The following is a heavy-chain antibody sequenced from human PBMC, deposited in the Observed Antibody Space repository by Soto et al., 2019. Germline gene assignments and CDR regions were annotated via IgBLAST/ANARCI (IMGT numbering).Heavy chain of an antibody. CDR2: VDSSGRT. Sequence: EVQLLESGGGLVQPGGSLRLSCAASGFTFSSYAMSWVRQAPGKGPEWVSLVDSSGRTYYTDSVKGRFTVSRDNSENKVYLHMNSLRAEDTAVYYCAKWLRSGSYYCDYWGQGTLVTVSS. CDR3: AKWLRSGSYYCDY. D-gene: IGHD1-26*01. CDR1: GFTFSSYA. J-gene: IGHJ4*02. V-gene: IGHV3-23*01.